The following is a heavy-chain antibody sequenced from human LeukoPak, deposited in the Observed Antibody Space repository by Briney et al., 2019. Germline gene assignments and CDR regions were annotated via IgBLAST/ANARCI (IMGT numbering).Heavy chain of an antibody. CDR1: GGSISSYY. D-gene: IGHD3-22*01. CDR2: IYYSGST. CDR3: AKARDTSGSLNFDY. J-gene: IGHJ4*02. Sequence: PSETLSLTCTVSGGSISSYYWSWIRQPPGKGLEWIGYIYYSGSTNYNPSLKSRVTISVDTSKNQFSLKLSSVTAADTAVYYCAKARDTSGSLNFDYWGQGTLVTVSS. V-gene: IGHV4-59*08.